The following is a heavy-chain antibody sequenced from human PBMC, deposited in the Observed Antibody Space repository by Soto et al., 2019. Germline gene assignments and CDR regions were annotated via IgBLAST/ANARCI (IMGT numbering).Heavy chain of an antibody. V-gene: IGHV3-48*02. J-gene: IGHJ4*01. Sequence: PGESLRLSCAASGFTFRSYNMNWVRQAPGKGLDWVSYISSSSSTIYYADSVKGRFTISRDNAKNSLYLQMNSLRDDDTAMYYCARGGTIAVTTIGDYWGQGTLVTVSS. CDR3: ARGGTIAVTTIGDY. CDR2: ISSSSSTI. D-gene: IGHD5-12*01. CDR1: GFTFRSYN.